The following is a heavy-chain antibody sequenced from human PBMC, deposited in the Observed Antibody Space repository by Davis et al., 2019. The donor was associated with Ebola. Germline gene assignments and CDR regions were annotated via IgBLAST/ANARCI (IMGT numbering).Heavy chain of an antibody. CDR3: ARDPDRTGWYGSLDY. Sequence: GESLIISCTASGFSFGDYAMTWLRQAPGRGLEWVGFIRGKAYGGRNEYAASVKGRFTISRDDSKSIAYLQMDSLKTEDTAVYYCARDPDRTGWYGSLDYWGQGTLVTVSS. CDR2: IRGKAYGGRN. D-gene: IGHD6-19*01. J-gene: IGHJ4*02. V-gene: IGHV3-49*03. CDR1: GFSFGDYA.